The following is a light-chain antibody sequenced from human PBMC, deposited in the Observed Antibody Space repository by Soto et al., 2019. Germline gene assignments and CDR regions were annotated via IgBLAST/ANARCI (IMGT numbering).Light chain of an antibody. J-gene: IGKJ1*01. CDR1: QSISRS. CDR3: QQRYSTPPWT. Sequence: IHMTQSPSYLSASAGDSVSITWLASQSISRSLNWYQQSPGKAPTLLVYAASTLQSGVPSRFRGSGSGTDFTLTIDSLQPEDLSTYYCQQRYSTPPWTVGHGTKVDI. CDR2: AAS. V-gene: IGKV1-39*01.